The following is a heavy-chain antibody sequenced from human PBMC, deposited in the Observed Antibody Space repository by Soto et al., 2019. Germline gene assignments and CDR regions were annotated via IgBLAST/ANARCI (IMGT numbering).Heavy chain of an antibody. Sequence: QVQLVESGGGVVQPGRSLRLSCAASGFSFSSYSMHWVRQAPGKGLEWVAMISNDGSNKDYVDSVKGRFTISRDNSNNPLSLQMNSLRAEDTAVYYCARDQFLDAFDIWGQGTMVTVSS. CDR2: ISNDGSNK. CDR3: ARDQFLDAFDI. V-gene: IGHV3-30-3*01. D-gene: IGHD2-21*01. J-gene: IGHJ3*02. CDR1: GFSFSSYS.